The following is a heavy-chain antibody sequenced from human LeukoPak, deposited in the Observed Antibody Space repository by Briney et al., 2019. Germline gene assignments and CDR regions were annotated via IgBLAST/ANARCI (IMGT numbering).Heavy chain of an antibody. CDR2: IYTSGST. Sequence: SETLSLTCTVSGGSISSYYWSWIRQPAGKGLEWIGRIYTSGSTNYNPSLKSRVTMSADTSKNQFSLNLSSVTAADTAVYYCAKEKYYYDSSGYYYAPFDYWGQGALVTVSS. V-gene: IGHV4-4*07. CDR1: GGSISSYY. J-gene: IGHJ4*02. CDR3: AKEKYYYDSSGYYYAPFDY. D-gene: IGHD3-22*01.